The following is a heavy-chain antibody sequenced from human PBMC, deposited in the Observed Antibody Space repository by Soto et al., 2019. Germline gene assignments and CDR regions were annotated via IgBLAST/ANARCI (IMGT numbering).Heavy chain of an antibody. CDR2: ISYRGIT. J-gene: IGHJ5*02. CDR3: ASISATGTRWFAP. Sequence: QVQLQESGPGLVKPSQTLSLTCTVSGGSFSSGAYHWSWVRQHPGQGLEWIASISYRGITYSNPSLKSQLPMSLDPSKNLFSLNLTSLPAGDTAVYHGASISATGTRWFAPWGQGTLFTVSS. CDR1: GGSFSSGAYH. D-gene: IGHD6-13*01. V-gene: IGHV4-31*01.